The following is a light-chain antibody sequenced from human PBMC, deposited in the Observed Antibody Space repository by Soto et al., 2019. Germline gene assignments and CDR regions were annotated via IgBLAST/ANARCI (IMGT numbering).Light chain of an antibody. CDR2: AAS. CDR1: QSISSY. CDR3: QQSYSTPGT. V-gene: IGKV1-39*01. J-gene: IGKJ4*01. Sequence: DIQMTQSPSSLSASVGDRVTITCRASQSISSYLNWYQQKPGKAPKLLIYAASSLQSGVPSRFSGSGSGTDFTLTISSLQPEDFATYYCQQSYSTPGTFGGGTTGDIK.